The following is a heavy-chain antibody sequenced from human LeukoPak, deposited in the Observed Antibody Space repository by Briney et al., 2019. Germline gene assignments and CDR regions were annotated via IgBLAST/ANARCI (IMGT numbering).Heavy chain of an antibody. D-gene: IGHD4-17*01. CDR3: ARGATVPSRRYFDY. V-gene: IGHV1-69*06. J-gene: IGHJ4*02. CDR1: GGTFSSYA. Sequence: SVKVSCKASGGTFSSYAISWVRQAPGQGLEWMGGIIPIFGAANYAQKFQGRVTITADKSTSTAYMELSSLRSEDTAVYYCARGATVPSRRYFDYWGQGTLVTVSS. CDR2: IIPIFGAA.